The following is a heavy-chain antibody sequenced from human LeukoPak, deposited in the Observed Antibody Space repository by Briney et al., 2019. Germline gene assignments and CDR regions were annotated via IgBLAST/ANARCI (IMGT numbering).Heavy chain of an antibody. Sequence: GESLRISCKGSGYSFTSCWISWVRQMPGKGLEWMGRIDPSDSYTNYSPSFEGHVTISADRSTNTAYLQWSSLKASDTAMYYCARQGGATPGYWGQGTLVTVSS. J-gene: IGHJ4*02. CDR1: GYSFTSCW. CDR3: ARQGGATPGY. V-gene: IGHV5-10-1*01. CDR2: IDPSDSYT. D-gene: IGHD1-26*01.